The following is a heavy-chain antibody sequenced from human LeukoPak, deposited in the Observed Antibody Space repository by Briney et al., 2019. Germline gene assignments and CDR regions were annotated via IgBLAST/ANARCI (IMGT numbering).Heavy chain of an antibody. Sequence: ASVKVSCKASGYTFTGYYMHWVRQAPGQGLEWMGWINPNSGGTNYAQKFQGRVTMTRDTSISTACMELSRLRSDDTAVYYCARDPTYNWNDGDAFDIWGQGTMVTVSS. J-gene: IGHJ3*02. V-gene: IGHV1-2*02. CDR3: ARDPTYNWNDGDAFDI. CDR1: GYTFTGYY. CDR2: INPNSGGT. D-gene: IGHD1-20*01.